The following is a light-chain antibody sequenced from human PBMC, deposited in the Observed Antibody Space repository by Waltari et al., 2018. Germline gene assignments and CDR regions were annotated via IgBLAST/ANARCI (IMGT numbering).Light chain of an antibody. CDR3: SSYAGSKYV. CDR1: SSHVGAYYY. V-gene: IGLV2-8*01. CDR2: EVS. Sequence: QSALTQLPSASGSPGQSVTISCTGTSSHVGAYYYVPWYQQPPGKAPKLMVYEVSKRPSGVPDRFSGSKSGNTASLTVSGLQAEDEADYFCSSYAGSKYVFGTGTKLTVL. J-gene: IGLJ1*01.